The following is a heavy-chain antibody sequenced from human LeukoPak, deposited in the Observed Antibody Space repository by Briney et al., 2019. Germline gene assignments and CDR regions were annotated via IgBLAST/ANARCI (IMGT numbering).Heavy chain of an antibody. J-gene: IGHJ4*02. D-gene: IGHD1-26*01. Sequence: KPSETLSLTCTVSGDSVSIYYWSWIRQPPGKGLEWIGYIYYRGNTNYNPSLKSRVTMAVDTSKNQFSLKLSSVTAADTAVYYCARQGELAIDYWGQGTLVTVSS. V-gene: IGHV4-59*08. CDR2: IYYRGNT. CDR3: ARQGELAIDY. CDR1: GDSVSIYY.